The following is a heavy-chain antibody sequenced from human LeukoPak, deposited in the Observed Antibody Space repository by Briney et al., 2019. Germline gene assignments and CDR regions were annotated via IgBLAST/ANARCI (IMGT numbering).Heavy chain of an antibody. V-gene: IGHV1-2*02. Sequence: ASVKVSCKASGYTFTGYYMHWVRQAPGQGLEWMGWINPNSGGTNYAQKFQGRVTMTRDTSINTAYMELSRLRSDDTAVYYCARDQLLWFGELSSWFDPWGQGTLVTVSS. J-gene: IGHJ5*02. D-gene: IGHD3-10*01. CDR2: INPNSGGT. CDR1: GYTFTGYY. CDR3: ARDQLLWFGELSSWFDP.